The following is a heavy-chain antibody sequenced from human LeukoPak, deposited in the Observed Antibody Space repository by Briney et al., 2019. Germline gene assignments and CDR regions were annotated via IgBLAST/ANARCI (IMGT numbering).Heavy chain of an antibody. J-gene: IGHJ5*02. CDR1: GFTFSSYS. CDR2: SSSSSSYI. D-gene: IGHD6-13*01. V-gene: IGHV3-21*01. CDR3: ARGSRPPYSSSWYPPDWFDP. Sequence: PGGSLRLSCAASGFTFSSYSMNWVRQAPGKGLEWVSSSSSSSSYIYYADSVKGRFTISRDNAKNSLYLQMNSLRAEDTAVYYCARGSRPPYSSSWYPPDWFDPWGQGTLVTVSS.